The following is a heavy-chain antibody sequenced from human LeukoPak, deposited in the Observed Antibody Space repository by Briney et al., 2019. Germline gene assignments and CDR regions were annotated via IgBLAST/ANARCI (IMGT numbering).Heavy chain of an antibody. CDR2: IIPIFGTA. D-gene: IGHD3-9*01. Sequence: SVKVSCKASGYTFTSYDISWVRQAPGQGLEWMGGIIPIFGTANYAQKFQGRVTITADESTSTAYMELSSLRSEDTAVYYCARAHKNYDILTGYFHYWGQGTLVTVSS. J-gene: IGHJ4*02. V-gene: IGHV1-69*13. CDR3: ARAHKNYDILTGYFHY. CDR1: GYTFTSYD.